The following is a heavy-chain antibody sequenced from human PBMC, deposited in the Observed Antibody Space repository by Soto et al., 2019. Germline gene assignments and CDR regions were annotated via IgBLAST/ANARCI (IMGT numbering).Heavy chain of an antibody. Sequence: SETLSLTCAVYGGSFSGYYWSWIRQPPGRGLEWIGEINHSGSTNYNPSLKSRVTISVDTSKNQFSLKLSSVTAADTAVYYCARVGTMVRGVVLRYSFDYWGQGTLVTVSS. V-gene: IGHV4-34*01. CDR2: INHSGST. J-gene: IGHJ4*02. CDR1: GGSFSGYY. D-gene: IGHD3-10*01. CDR3: ARVGTMVRGVVLRYSFDY.